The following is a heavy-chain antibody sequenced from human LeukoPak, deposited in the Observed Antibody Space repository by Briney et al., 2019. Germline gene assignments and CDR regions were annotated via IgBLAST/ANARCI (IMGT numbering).Heavy chain of an antibody. V-gene: IGHV3-7*01. CDR3: ARAGWNLFLNF. D-gene: IGHD1-7*01. Sequence: GRSLRLSCAASGFTFNTYWMTWVRQAPGMGLEWVANIKEEGSEKNYVDSVKGRFTISRDNAKNSLYLQMNSLRAEDTAVYYCARAGWNLFLNFWGQGTLVTVSS. J-gene: IGHJ4*02. CDR1: GFTFNTYW. CDR2: IKEEGSEK.